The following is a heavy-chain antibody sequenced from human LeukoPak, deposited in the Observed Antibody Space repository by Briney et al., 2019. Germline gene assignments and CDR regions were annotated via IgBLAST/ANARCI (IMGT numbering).Heavy chain of an antibody. V-gene: IGHV1-2*02. D-gene: IGHD4-17*01. J-gene: IGHJ4*02. CDR2: TNPKNGDS. Sequence: SRNVARKPDTHPLTTYYIHWERQLHRHVLEWMGCTNPKNGDSKYEQKFQGRVTMTRATSIATAYMEVSRLTSDDTAVYFCARAGYDYGDSSDFWGQGTLVTVSS. CDR3: ARAGYDYGDSSDF. CDR1: THPLTTYY.